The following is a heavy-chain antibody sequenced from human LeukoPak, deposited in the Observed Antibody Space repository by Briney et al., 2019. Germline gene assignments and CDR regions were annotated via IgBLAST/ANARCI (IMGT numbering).Heavy chain of an antibody. V-gene: IGHV1-8*01. CDR2: MNPNSGNT. CDR3: ARESGGLNDNWFDP. D-gene: IGHD2-15*01. CDR1: GYTFTSYD. J-gene: IGHJ5*02. Sequence: ASVKVSCKASGYTFTSYDINWVRQATGQGLEWMGWMNPNSGNTGYAQKFQGRVTMTRNTSISTAYMELSSLRSEDTAVYYCARESGGLNDNWFDPWGQGTLVTVSS.